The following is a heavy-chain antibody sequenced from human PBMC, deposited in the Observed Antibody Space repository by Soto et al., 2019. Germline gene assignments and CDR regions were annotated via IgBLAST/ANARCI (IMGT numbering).Heavy chain of an antibody. CDR3: ARADQEGAIDY. CDR2: ISSSSSYI. Sequence: EVQLVESGGGLVKPGGSLRLSCAASGFTFSSYSMNWVRQAPGKGLEWVSSISSSSSYIYYADSVKGRFTISRDNAKNSLYLQMKSRRAEDTAVYYCARADQEGAIDYWGQGTLVTVSS. CDR1: GFTFSSYS. V-gene: IGHV3-21*01. J-gene: IGHJ4*02.